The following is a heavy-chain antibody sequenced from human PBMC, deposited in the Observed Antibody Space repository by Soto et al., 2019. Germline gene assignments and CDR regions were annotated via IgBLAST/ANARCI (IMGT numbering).Heavy chain of an antibody. CDR2: IDWDDDK. V-gene: IGHV2-70*01. Sequence: SGPTLVNPTQTLTLTCTFSGFSLSTSGMCVSWIRQPPGNSLEWLALIDWDDDKYYSTSLKTRLTISKDTSKNQVVLTMTNMDTVDTATYYCARYDYYDSSGKAGHACDSWGKGKMVNVSS. J-gene: IGHJ3*02. D-gene: IGHD3-22*01. CDR1: GFSLSTSGMC. CDR3: ARYDYYDSSGKAGHACDS.